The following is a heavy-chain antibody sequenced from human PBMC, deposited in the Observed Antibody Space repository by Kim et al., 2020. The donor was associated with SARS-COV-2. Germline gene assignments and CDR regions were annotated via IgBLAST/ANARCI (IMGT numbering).Heavy chain of an antibody. V-gene: IGHV1-3*01. CDR3: AREDTENWFDP. J-gene: IGHJ5*02. CDR2: T. D-gene: IGHD4-17*01. Sequence: TKYSQKFQGRVTITRDTSASTAYMELSSLRSEDTAVYYCAREDTENWFDPWGQGTLVTVSS.